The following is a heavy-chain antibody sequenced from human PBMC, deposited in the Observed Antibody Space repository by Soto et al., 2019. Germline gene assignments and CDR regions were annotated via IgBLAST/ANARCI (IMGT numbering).Heavy chain of an antibody. CDR3: ASMAAMVRENYGMDV. J-gene: IGHJ6*02. CDR1: GGTFSSDT. D-gene: IGHD3-10*01. V-gene: IGHV1-69*02. CDR2: IIPILGIA. Sequence: QVQLVQSGAEVKKPGSSVKVSCKASGGTFSSDTISWVRQAPGEGLEWMGRIIPILGIANYAQKFQGRVRITADKSTSTAYMELSSLRSDDTAVYYCASMAAMVRENYGMDVWGQGTTVTVSS.